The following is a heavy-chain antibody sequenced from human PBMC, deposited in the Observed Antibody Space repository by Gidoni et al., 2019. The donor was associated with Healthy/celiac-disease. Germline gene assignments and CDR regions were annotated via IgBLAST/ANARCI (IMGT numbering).Heavy chain of an antibody. D-gene: IGHD3-16*02. CDR2: IKIKTDVGTT. Sequence: EVQLVESGGGLVKPGGSLRLSCAASGFTFSNAWMSWVRQAPGKGLEWVGRIKIKTDVGTTDYAAPVKGRFTISRDDSKNTLYLQMNSLKTEDTAVYYCTTRIMITFGGVIADYWGQGTLVTVSS. V-gene: IGHV3-15*01. CDR3: TTRIMITFGGVIADY. CDR1: GFTFSNAW. J-gene: IGHJ4*02.